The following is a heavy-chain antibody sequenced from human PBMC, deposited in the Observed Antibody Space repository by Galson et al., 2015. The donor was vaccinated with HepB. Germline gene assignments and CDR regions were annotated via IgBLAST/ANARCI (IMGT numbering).Heavy chain of an antibody. Sequence: SETLSLTCTVSGGSISSYYWSWIRQPPGKGLEWIGYIYYSGSTNYNPSLKSRVTISVDTSKNQFSLKLSSVTAADTAVYYCARQPGSSGYYQLDYWGQGTLVTVSS. CDR1: GGSISSYY. J-gene: IGHJ4*02. CDR3: ARQPGSSGYYQLDY. V-gene: IGHV4-59*08. CDR2: IYYSGST. D-gene: IGHD3-22*01.